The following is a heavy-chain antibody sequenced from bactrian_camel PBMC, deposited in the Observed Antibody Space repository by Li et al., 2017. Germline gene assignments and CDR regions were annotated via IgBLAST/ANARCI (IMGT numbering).Heavy chain of an antibody. J-gene: IGHJ6*01. CDR2: ISTGGGHE. CDR3: AATLKCVAANIAEGDFGR. V-gene: IGHV3S1*01. D-gene: IGHD1*01. CDR1: DYSFSRYW. Sequence: VQLVESGGGSVQAGESLKLSCAVSDYSFSRYWAWFRQAPGKEREGVATISTGGGHEYYADSVKDRFTISQDNTKNTLYLQMENLKPEDSAMYYCAATLKCVAANIAEGDFGRWGQGTQVTVS.